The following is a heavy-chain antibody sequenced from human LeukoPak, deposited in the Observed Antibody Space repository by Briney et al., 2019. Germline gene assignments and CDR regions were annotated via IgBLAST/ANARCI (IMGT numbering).Heavy chain of an antibody. CDR1: GGSISSYY. CDR3: ARAGLAYYYDSSGPRGAFDI. V-gene: IGHV4-59*01. D-gene: IGHD3-22*01. Sequence: SETLSLTCTVSGGSISSYYWSRIRQPPGKGLELIGYIFYSGSTNYNPSLKSRVTISVDTSKNQFSLKLSSVTAADTAVYYCARAGLAYYYDSSGPRGAFDIWGQGTVVTVSS. J-gene: IGHJ3*02. CDR2: IFYSGST.